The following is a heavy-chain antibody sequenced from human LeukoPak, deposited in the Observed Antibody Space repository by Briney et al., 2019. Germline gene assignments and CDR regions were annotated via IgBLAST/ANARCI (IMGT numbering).Heavy chain of an antibody. D-gene: IGHD3-16*02. CDR3: ASLFYDYVWGSYRYTGFDY. CDR1: GGSISSSSYY. CDR2: IYYSGST. Sequence: SETLSLTCTVSGGSISSSSYYWGWIRQPPGTGLEWIGSIYYSGSTYYNPSLKSRVTISVDTSKNQFSLKLSSVTAADTAVYYCASLFYDYVWGSYRYTGFDYWGQGTLVTVSS. V-gene: IGHV4-39*01. J-gene: IGHJ4*02.